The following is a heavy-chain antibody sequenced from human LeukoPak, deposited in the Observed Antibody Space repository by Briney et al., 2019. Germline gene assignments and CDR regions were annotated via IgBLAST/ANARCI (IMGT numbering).Heavy chain of an antibody. CDR1: GFTFSSYS. CDR2: ISSSSSYI. Sequence: GGSLRLSCAASGFTFSSYSMNWVRQAPGKGLEWVSSISSSSSYIYYADSVKGRFTISRDNAKNSLYLQMNSLRAEDTAVYYCARVFNGRLLRFLEWLPGLDAFDIWGQGTMVTVSS. J-gene: IGHJ3*02. D-gene: IGHD3-3*01. V-gene: IGHV3-21*01. CDR3: ARVFNGRLLRFLEWLPGLDAFDI.